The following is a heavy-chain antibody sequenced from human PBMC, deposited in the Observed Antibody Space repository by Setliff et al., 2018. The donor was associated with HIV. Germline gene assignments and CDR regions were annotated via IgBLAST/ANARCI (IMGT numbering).Heavy chain of an antibody. Sequence: PSETLRLSCAASGFTFSSYSMNWVRQAPGKGLEWVSSISSSSSYIYYADSVKGRFTISRDNAKNSLYLQMNNLRAEDTAVYYCARALSWENWYFDLWGRGTLVTVSS. D-gene: IGHD1-26*01. J-gene: IGHJ2*01. CDR1: GFTFSSYS. CDR2: ISSSSSYI. V-gene: IGHV3-21*01. CDR3: ARALSWENWYFDL.